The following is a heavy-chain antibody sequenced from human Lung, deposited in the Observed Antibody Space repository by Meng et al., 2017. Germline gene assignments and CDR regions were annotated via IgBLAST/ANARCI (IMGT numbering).Heavy chain of an antibody. J-gene: IGHJ4*02. CDR2: INHSGST. D-gene: IGHD4-11*01. V-gene: IGHV4-34*01. CDR3: ARGPTTMAHDFDY. CDR1: GGSFSDYY. Sequence: QVRLQQWGAGLWKPSETLSLPCVVSGGSFSDYYWSWIRQPPGKGLEWIGEINHSGSTNYNPSLESRATISVDTSQNNLSLKLSSVTAADSAVYYCARGPTTMAHDFDYWGQGTLVTVSS.